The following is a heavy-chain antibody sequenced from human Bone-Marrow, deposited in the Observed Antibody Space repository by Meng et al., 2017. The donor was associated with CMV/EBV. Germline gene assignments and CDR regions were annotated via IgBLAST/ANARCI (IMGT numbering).Heavy chain of an antibody. CDR1: GFTFSSYA. J-gene: IGHJ6*02. CDR2: ISDDGINK. CDR3: GRTYSLYYYGIDV. Sequence: GESLKISCAASGFTFSSYAMHWVRQAPGKGLEWVALISDDGINKYYADSVKGRFTISRDNSKSTVFLQMNSLRAEDTAVYYCGRTYSLYYYGIDVWGQGTTVPVSS. D-gene: IGHD5-18*01. V-gene: IGHV3-30-3*01.